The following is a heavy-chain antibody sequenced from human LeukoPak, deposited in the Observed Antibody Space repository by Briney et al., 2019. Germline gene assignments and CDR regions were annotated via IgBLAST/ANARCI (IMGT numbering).Heavy chain of an antibody. CDR1: GGSISNYY. CDR3: ARQSTIAAARIDP. J-gene: IGHJ5*02. CDR2: IYYSGST. V-gene: IGHV4-59*01. D-gene: IGHD6-25*01. Sequence: SETLSLTCTVSGGSISNYYWSWIRQSPGKEPEWIGYIYYSGSTDYNPSLKSRLTISLDTPKNQFSLRLTSVTTADTAVYYCARQSTIAAARIDPWGQGTLVTVSS.